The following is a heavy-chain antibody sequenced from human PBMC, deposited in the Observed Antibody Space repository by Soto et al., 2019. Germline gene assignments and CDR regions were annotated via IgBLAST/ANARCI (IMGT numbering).Heavy chain of an antibody. CDR2: ISAYNGNT. CDR1: GYTFTSYG. J-gene: IGHJ6*02. Sequence: QVQLVQSGAEVKKPGASVKVSCKASGYTFTSYGISWVRQAPGQGLEWMGWISAYNGNTNYAQKLQGRVTMTTDTYTSTAYMEVRSLRSDDTAVYYCARDGGGIFGVVQGLGYYGMDVWGQGTTVTVSS. D-gene: IGHD3-3*01. V-gene: IGHV1-18*04. CDR3: ARDGGGIFGVVQGLGYYGMDV.